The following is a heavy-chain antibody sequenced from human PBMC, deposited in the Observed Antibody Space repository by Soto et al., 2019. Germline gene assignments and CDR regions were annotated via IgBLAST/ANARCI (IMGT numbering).Heavy chain of an antibody. V-gene: IGHV1-69*06. CDR2: IIPIFGTA. D-gene: IGHD3-16*01. CDR1: GGTFSSYA. J-gene: IGHJ6*02. CDR3: ARRQGEGRGMGAADYYYGMDV. Sequence: QVQLVQSGAEVKKPGSSVKVSCKASGGTFSSYAISWVRQAPGQGLEWMGGIIPIFGTANYAQKFQGRVTITADKSTSTAYRELSSLRSEDTAVYYCARRQGEGRGMGAADYYYGMDVWGQGTTVTVSS.